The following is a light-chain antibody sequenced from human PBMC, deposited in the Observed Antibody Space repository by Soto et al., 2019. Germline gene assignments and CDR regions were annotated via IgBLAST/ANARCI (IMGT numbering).Light chain of an antibody. CDR1: QSVSSSY. J-gene: IGKJ3*01. CDR3: QQFGSSPLFT. Sequence: EIMLTQSPATLSLSPGERATLSCRASQSVSSSYLAWHQQKPSQAPRLLIYGASSRATGIPDRFSGSGSCTDFTLTIISLQPEDFVVYYCQQFGSSPLFTFGPGTKVEIK. V-gene: IGKV3-20*01. CDR2: GAS.